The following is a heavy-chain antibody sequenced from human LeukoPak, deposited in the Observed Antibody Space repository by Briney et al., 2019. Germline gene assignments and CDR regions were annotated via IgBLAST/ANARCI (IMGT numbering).Heavy chain of an antibody. CDR1: GFTFSSYW. Sequence: GGSLRLSCAASGFTFSSYWMHWVRHAPGKGLVWVSRVNSDGSSTVYADSVKGRFTISRDNAKNTLYLQMNSLRAEDTAVYYCARDLSPSSSWKYFDSWGQGTLVTVSS. CDR2: VNSDGSST. V-gene: IGHV3-74*01. D-gene: IGHD6-13*01. CDR3: ARDLSPSSSWKYFDS. J-gene: IGHJ4*02.